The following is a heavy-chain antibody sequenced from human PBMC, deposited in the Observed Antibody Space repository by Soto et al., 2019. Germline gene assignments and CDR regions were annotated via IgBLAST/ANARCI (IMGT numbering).Heavy chain of an antibody. Sequence: PSDTLCLTCAFSGVSISSSNLWSWVRPPPGKGLEWIGEIYHSGSTNYNPSLKSRVTISVDKSKNQFSLKLSSVTAADTAVYYCARVSERITIFGVVPYGMDVWGQGTTVTVSS. CDR1: GVSISSSNL. CDR3: ARVSERITIFGVVPYGMDV. V-gene: IGHV4-4*02. J-gene: IGHJ6*02. CDR2: IYHSGST. D-gene: IGHD3-3*01.